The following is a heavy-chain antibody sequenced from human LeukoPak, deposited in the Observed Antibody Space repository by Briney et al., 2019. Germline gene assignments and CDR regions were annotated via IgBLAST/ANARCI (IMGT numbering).Heavy chain of an antibody. J-gene: IGHJ4*02. CDR3: ARDRWGYGMDV. V-gene: IGHV3-7*01. CDR1: GSTFSSYW. CDR2: LKEDGSEK. Sequence: GGSLRLSCAASGSTFSSYWMSWVRQVPGKGLEWVANLKEDGSEKHFVDSVKGRFTISRDNAKNSLYLQMNSLRAGDTAVYYCARDRWGYGMDVWGQGTLVTVSS. D-gene: IGHD5-12*01.